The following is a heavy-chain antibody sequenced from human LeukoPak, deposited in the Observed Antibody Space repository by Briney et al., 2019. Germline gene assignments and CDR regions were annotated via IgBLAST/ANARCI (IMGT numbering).Heavy chain of an antibody. V-gene: IGHV3-23*01. CDR2: ISGSGGST. Sequence: SGGSLTLSCAASGFTFSSYAVSWVRHAPGEGLEWVSAISGSGGSTYYADSVKGRFTISRDNSKNTLELQMNSVRAEDRGGYDCAKGKQWLVQRALLDWGKGTLVTVSS. D-gene: IGHD6-19*01. CDR1: GFTFSSYA. CDR3: AKGKQWLVQRALLD. J-gene: IGHJ4*02.